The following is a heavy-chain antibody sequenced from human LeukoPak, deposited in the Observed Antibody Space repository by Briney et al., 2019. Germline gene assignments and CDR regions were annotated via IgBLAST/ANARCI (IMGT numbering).Heavy chain of an antibody. CDR3: ARASAAIDY. D-gene: IGHD6-13*01. CDR2: INHSGST. V-gene: IGHV4-34*01. Sequence: SETLSLTCAVYGGSFSGYYWSWIRQPPGKGLEWIGEINHSGSTNYNPSLKSRVTISVDTSKNQSSLKLSSVTAADTAVYYCARASAAIDYWGQGTLVTVSS. J-gene: IGHJ4*02. CDR1: GGSFSGYY.